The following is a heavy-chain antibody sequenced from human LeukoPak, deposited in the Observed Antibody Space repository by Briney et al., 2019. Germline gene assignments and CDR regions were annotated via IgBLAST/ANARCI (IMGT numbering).Heavy chain of an antibody. J-gene: IGHJ6*04. CDR3: ARECVVAAAGSTHYYYYGMDV. D-gene: IGHD6-13*01. CDR1: GFTFSSYE. Sequence: GGSLRLSCAASGFTFSSYEMNWVRQAPGKGLEWVSYISSSGSTIYYADSVKGRFTISRDNAKNSLYLQMNSLRAEDTAVYYCARECVVAAAGSTHYYYYGMDVWGKGTTVTVSS. CDR2: ISSSGSTI. V-gene: IGHV3-48*03.